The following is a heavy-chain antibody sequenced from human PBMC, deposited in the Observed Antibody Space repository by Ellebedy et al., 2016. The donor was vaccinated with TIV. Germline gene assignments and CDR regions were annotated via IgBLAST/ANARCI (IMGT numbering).Heavy chain of an antibody. CDR3: ARGTPARYYYYGMDV. V-gene: IGHV4-39*07. Sequence: SETLSLTXTVSGGSISSSSYYWGWIRQPPGKGLEWIGSIYYSGSTYYNPSLKSRVTISVDKSKNQFSLKLSSVTAADTAVYYCARGTPARYYYYGMDVWGQGTTVTVSS. CDR2: IYYSGST. CDR1: GGSISSSSYY. D-gene: IGHD2-15*01. J-gene: IGHJ6*02.